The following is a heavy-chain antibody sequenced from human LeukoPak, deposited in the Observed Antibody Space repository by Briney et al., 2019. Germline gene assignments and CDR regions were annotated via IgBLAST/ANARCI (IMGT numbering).Heavy chain of an antibody. CDR2: IYYSGST. CDR1: GGSISSSSYY. Sequence: PSETLSLTCTVSGGSISSSSYYWGWIRQPPGKGLEWIGSIYYSGSTYYNPSLKSRVTISVDTSKNQFSLKLSSVTAADTAVYYCARDGTRWQQQLDPYFDYWGQGTLVTVSS. J-gene: IGHJ4*02. D-gene: IGHD6-13*01. V-gene: IGHV4-39*07. CDR3: ARDGTRWQQQLDPYFDY.